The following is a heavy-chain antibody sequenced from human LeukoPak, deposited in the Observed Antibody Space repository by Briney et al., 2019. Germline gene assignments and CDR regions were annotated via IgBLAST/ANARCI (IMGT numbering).Heavy chain of an antibody. CDR3: ASGVYDSSGYRAGDEY. Sequence: PGGSLRLSCAASGFTFSDYYMSWIRQAPGKGLEWVSYIGNSGSIIYYAESVKGRFTISRDNAKNSLWLQMNSLRAEDTAVYYCASGVYDSSGYRAGDEYWGQGTLVTVSS. D-gene: IGHD3-22*01. V-gene: IGHV3-11*01. CDR1: GFTFSDYY. CDR2: IGNSGSII. J-gene: IGHJ4*02.